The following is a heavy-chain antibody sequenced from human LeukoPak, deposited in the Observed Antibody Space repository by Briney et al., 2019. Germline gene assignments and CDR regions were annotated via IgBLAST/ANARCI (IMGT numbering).Heavy chain of an antibody. J-gene: IGHJ3*02. Sequence: ASVKVSCKASGYTFTSYYIHWVRQDPGQGLEWMGIINPSGGSSSYTEKFQGRVTMTRDTSTSTVYMELSSLRSEDTAIYYCARVGIAVAGPAFDIWGQGTMVTVSS. CDR1: GYTFTSYY. V-gene: IGHV1-46*01. CDR2: INPSGGSS. D-gene: IGHD6-19*01. CDR3: ARVGIAVAGPAFDI.